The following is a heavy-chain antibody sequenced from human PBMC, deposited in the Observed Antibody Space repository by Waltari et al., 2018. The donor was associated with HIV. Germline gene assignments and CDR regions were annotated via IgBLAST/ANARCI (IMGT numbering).Heavy chain of an antibody. V-gene: IGHV4-4*02. D-gene: IGHD3-3*01. Sequence: QVQLQESGPGLAKASGTLSLTCADSGGSISSSHWWSWVRELPGKGLEWIGEIYHSGSTNYNPSLKSRVTISVDKSKNQFSLKLSSVTAADTAVYYCARGIGVPDLYYFDYWGQGTLVTVSS. CDR3: ARGIGVPDLYYFDY. J-gene: IGHJ4*02. CDR1: GGSISSSHW. CDR2: IYHSGST.